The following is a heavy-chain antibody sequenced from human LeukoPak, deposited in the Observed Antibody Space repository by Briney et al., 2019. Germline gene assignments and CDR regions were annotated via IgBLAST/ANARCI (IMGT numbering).Heavy chain of an antibody. CDR3: AKHYMGSSYNRGLDY. CDR1: GGSISSSTYY. J-gene: IGHJ4*02. D-gene: IGHD3-10*01. CDR2: IYYSGYT. V-gene: IGHV4-39*01. Sequence: SETLSLTCTVSGGSISSSTYYWGWIRPPPGKGLEWIGSIYYSGYTYYNPSLESRVTISVDTSKNQFSLKLSSVTAADTAIYYCAKHYMGSSYNRGLDYWGQGTLVTVSS.